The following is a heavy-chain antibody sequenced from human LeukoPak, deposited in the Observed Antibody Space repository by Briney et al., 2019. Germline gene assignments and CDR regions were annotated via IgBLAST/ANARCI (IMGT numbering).Heavy chain of an antibody. CDR2: MYYSGST. D-gene: IGHD3-22*01. CDR1: GGSINSSSYY. Sequence: SETLSLTCTVSGGSINSSSYYWGWIRQPPGKGLEWIGSMYYSGSTYYNPSLKSRVTISVDTSKNQFSLKLSSVTAADTAVYYCARGPSSYYYDSSGLFGFDYWGQGTLVTVSS. CDR3: ARGPSSYYYDSSGLFGFDY. J-gene: IGHJ4*02. V-gene: IGHV4-39*01.